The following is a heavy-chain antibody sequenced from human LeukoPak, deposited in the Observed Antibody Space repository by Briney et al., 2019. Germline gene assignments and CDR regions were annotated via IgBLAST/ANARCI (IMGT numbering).Heavy chain of an antibody. CDR2: INPNSGGT. D-gene: IGHD2-2*01. CDR1: GYTFTGYY. CDR3: ARIGVVVPAAPTGWFDP. J-gene: IGHJ5*02. Sequence: ASVKVSCKAYGYTFTGYYMHWVRQAPGQGLEWMGWINPNSGGTNYAQKFQGRVTMTRDTSISTAYMELSRLRSDDTAVYYCARIGVVVPAAPTGWFDPWGQGTLVTVSS. V-gene: IGHV1-2*02.